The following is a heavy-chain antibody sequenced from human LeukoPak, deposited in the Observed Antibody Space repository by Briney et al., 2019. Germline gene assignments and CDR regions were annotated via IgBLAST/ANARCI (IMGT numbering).Heavy chain of an antibody. J-gene: IGHJ3*02. CDR1: GGTFSSYA. V-gene: IGHV1-69*13. D-gene: IGHD3-22*01. Sequence: SVKVSCKASGGTFSSYAISWVRQAPGQGLEWMGGIIPIFGTANYAQKFQGRVTITADESTSTAYMELSSLRSADTAVYYCARDLLEGNYYDSSGWGAFDIWGQGTMVTVSS. CDR3: ARDLLEGNYYDSSGWGAFDI. CDR2: IIPIFGTA.